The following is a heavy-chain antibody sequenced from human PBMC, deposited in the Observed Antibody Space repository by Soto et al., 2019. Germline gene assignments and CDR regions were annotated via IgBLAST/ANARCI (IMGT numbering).Heavy chain of an antibody. CDR3: ARGGWCRGGSCCSGLYFDY. CDR2: IYYSGST. CDR1: GGSISSGGYY. Sequence: QVQLQESGPGLVKPSQTLSLTCTVSGGSISSGGYYWSWIRQHPGKGLEWIGYIYYSGSTYYNPSLRRRVTISVDTSKNQFSLRLSSVTGADTAVYYCARGGWCRGGSCCSGLYFDYWGQGTLVTVSS. D-gene: IGHD2-15*01. V-gene: IGHV4-31*03. J-gene: IGHJ4*02.